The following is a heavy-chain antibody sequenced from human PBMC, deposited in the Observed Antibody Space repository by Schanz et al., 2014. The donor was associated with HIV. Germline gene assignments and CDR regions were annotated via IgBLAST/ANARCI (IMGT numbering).Heavy chain of an antibody. V-gene: IGHV3-7*01. D-gene: IGHD3-9*01. J-gene: IGHJ4*02. CDR2: GNQDGSVK. CDR1: GFTLSGFW. Sequence: EVQLVESGGGLVQPGGSLRLSCAASGFTLSGFWMSWVRQAPGKGRECMANGNQDGSVKYYVDTVKGRFTISRDNANNSQYLQMNSARADDTAVNYCARDAAPYFNWSYSFDFWGQGTLVTVSS. CDR3: ARDAAPYFNWSYSFDF.